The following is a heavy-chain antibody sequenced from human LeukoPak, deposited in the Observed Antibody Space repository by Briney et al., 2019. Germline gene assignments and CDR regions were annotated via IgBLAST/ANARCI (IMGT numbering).Heavy chain of an antibody. CDR2: IIPIFGTA. CDR1: GGTFSSYA. V-gene: IGHV1-69*05. J-gene: IGHJ6*03. Sequence: GASVKVSCKASGGTFSSYAISWVRQAPGQGPEWMGGIIPIFGTANYAQKFQGRVTITTDESTSTAYMELSSPRSEDTAVYYCARSRGDYAYHYYYCYMDVWGKGTTVTVSS. CDR3: ARSRGDYAYHYYYCYMDV. D-gene: IGHD5-12*01.